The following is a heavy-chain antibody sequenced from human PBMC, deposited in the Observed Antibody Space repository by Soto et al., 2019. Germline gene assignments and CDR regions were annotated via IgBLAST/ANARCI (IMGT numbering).Heavy chain of an antibody. CDR1: GFTFSSYA. D-gene: IGHD3-22*01. CDR3: AKGTYYYDSSGWTNWFDP. J-gene: IGHJ5*02. Sequence: EVQLLESGGGLVQPGGSLRLSCAASGFTFSSYAMSWVRQAPGKGLEWVSSISGSGGSTYYADSVKGRFTISRDNSKNTLYLQMNSRRAEDTALYYCAKGTYYYDSSGWTNWFDPWGQGTLVTVSS. V-gene: IGHV3-23*01. CDR2: ISGSGGST.